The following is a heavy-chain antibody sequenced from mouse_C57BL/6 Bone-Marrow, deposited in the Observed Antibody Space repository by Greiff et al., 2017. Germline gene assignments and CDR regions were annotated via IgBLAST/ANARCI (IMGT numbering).Heavy chain of an antibody. CDR3: AGGGSSSHCDY. CDR2: IYPRSGNT. J-gene: IGHJ2*01. D-gene: IGHD1-1*01. V-gene: IGHV1-81*01. CDR1: GYTFTSYG. Sequence: VQLQQSGAELARPGASVKLSCKASGYTFTSYGISWVKQRPGQGLEWIGEIYPRSGNTYYNEKFKGKATLTADKSSSTAYMELRSLTSEDAAVYFCAGGGSSSHCDYWGQGTTLTGSS.